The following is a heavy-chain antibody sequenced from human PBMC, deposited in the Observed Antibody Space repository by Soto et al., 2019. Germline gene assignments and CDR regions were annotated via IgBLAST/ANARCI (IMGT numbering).Heavy chain of an antibody. CDR2: ISSSSSYI. CDR1: GFTFSSYS. CDR3: ARVYGAFGIPEDY. J-gene: IGHJ4*02. V-gene: IGHV3-21*01. D-gene: IGHD3-10*01. Sequence: GGSLRLSCAASGFTFSSYSMNWVRQAPGKGLEWVSSISSSSSYIYYADSVKGRFTISRDNAKNSLYLQMNSLRAEDTAVYYCARVYGAFGIPEDYWGQGTLVTVSS.